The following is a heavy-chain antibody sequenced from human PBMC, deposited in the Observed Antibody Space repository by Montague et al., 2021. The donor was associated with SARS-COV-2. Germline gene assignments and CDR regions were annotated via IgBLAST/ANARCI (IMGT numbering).Heavy chain of an antibody. CDR3: ARRGRKLLPVATTIGGFDI. CDR2: IYDSGST. V-gene: IGHV4-39*02. J-gene: IGHJ3*02. CDR1: GGSISSSNYY. D-gene: IGHD5-12*01. Sequence: SETLSLTCTVSGGSISSSNYYWDWIRQPPGKGLEWIGSIYDSGSTYYNPSLKSRVTISVDTSQNHFSLKLSSVTAADLSVYYCARRGRKLLPVATTIGGFDIWGQGTMVTVSS.